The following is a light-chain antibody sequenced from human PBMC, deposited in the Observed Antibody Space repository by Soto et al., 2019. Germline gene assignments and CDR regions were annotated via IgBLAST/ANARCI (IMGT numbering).Light chain of an antibody. CDR1: QSVGSSH. CDR2: GPS. J-gene: IGKJ1*01. V-gene: IGKV3-20*01. CDR3: HQFGSSPQT. Sequence: EIVLTQSPGTLSLSPGERATLSCRASQSVGSSHIAWYQQKPGQAPRLLIYGPSSRATGIPERFSGSGSGTDFTLSISRLEPEDFAVYYCHQFGSSPQTFGHGTKVDIK.